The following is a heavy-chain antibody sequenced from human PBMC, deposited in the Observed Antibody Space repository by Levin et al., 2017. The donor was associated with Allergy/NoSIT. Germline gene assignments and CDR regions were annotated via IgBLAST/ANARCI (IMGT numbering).Heavy chain of an antibody. D-gene: IGHD3-9*01. CDR1: GGSIRTDNW. J-gene: IGHJ4*02. CDR2: IYRSGDT. CDR3: ATVEGLFCSGVSCSYSFHY. V-gene: IGHV4-4*02. Sequence: LSQTLSLTCAVSGGSIRTDNWWSWIRQPPGKGLEWIGEIYRSGDTNHNPSLRSRVTMSGDKSKNHFSLKLSSVTAADTAVYYCATVEGLFCSGVSCSYSFHYWGQGALVTVSS.